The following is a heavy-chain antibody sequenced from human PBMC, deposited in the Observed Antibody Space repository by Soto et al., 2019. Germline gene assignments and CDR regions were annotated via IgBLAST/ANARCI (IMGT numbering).Heavy chain of an antibody. J-gene: IGHJ4*02. CDR2: ISGSGGTT. D-gene: IGHD3-3*01. V-gene: IGHV3-23*01. Sequence: GGSLRLSCAASGFTFSSYAMSWVRQAPGKGLEWVSAISGSGGTTYYADSVKGRFTISRDNSKNTLYLQMNSLRAEDTAVYYCAKLYYDFWSGYSTLYYFDYWGQGTLVTVSS. CDR1: GFTFSSYA. CDR3: AKLYYDFWSGYSTLYYFDY.